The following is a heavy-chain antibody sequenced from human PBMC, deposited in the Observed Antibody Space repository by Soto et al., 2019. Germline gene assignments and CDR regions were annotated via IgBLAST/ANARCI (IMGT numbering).Heavy chain of an antibody. J-gene: IGHJ4*02. CDR3: ASDLDGSGSYYTDY. CDR1: GYMFVTYG. CDR2: IRAYNGNT. Sequence: QVQLVQSGAEVKKPGASVKVSCKASGYMFVTYGINCVRQAPGQVLEWMGWIRAYNGNTKYAQNLQGRVTMTTDASTSTAYMEMRSLRSDDTAVYYCASDLDGSGSYYTDYWGPGTLVTVSS. D-gene: IGHD3-10*01. V-gene: IGHV1-18*01.